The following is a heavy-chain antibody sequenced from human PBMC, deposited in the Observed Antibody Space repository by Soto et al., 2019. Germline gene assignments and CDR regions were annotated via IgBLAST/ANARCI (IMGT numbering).Heavy chain of an antibody. CDR3: ARDSRHFGVVTLDY. CDR1: GFTFGDYD. V-gene: IGHV3-49*03. CDR2: IRTKDYGWTT. D-gene: IGHD3-3*01. Sequence: GSLRLSCTASGFTFGDYDLTWYRQAPGKGLEWVGIIRTKDYGWTTEYAASVKGRFTISRDDSKSIAYLQMNSLKSEDTALYYCARDSRHFGVVTLDYWGQGTVVTVYS. J-gene: IGHJ4*02.